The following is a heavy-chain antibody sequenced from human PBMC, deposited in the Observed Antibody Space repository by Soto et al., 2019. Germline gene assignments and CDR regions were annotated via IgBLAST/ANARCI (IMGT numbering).Heavy chain of an antibody. J-gene: IGHJ5*02. Sequence: QVQLQEAGPGLVKPSQTLSLTCTVSGGSISSGDYYWSWIRQHPGKGLEWIGYIYYRGSTYYNPSLKSRVTMSVDTSTNQFSLKLSSVTASDPAVYYCARWWSGSRQGFDPWGPGTLVTVSS. D-gene: IGHD3-3*01. CDR3: ARWWSGSRQGFDP. V-gene: IGHV4-31*03. CDR1: GGSISSGDYY. CDR2: IYYRGST.